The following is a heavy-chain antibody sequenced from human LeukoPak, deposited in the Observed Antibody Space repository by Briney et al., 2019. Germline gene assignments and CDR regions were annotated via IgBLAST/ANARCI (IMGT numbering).Heavy chain of an antibody. D-gene: IGHD2/OR15-2a*01. V-gene: IGHV1-69*05. CDR2: IIPIFGTA. CDR1: GGTFSSYA. CDR3: ARDTDFSIDY. Sequence: SVKVSCKASGGTFSSYAISWVRQAPGQGLEWMGGIIPIFGTANYAQKFQGRVTMTTDTSTSTASMELGSLGSDDTAVYYCARDTDFSIDYWGQGSLVTVSS. J-gene: IGHJ4*02.